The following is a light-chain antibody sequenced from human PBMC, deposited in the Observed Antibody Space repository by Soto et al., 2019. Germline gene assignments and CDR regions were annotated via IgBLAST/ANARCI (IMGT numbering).Light chain of an antibody. J-gene: IGLJ2*01. CDR2: YDS. Sequence: YELTQPPSVSVAPGKTARITCGGNNIGSKSVHWYQQKPGQAPVLVIYYDSDRPSGIPERFSGSNSGNTATLTISRVEAGDEADYYCQVWDRSSDHVVFGGGTKLTVL. CDR1: NIGSKS. CDR3: QVWDRSSDHVV. V-gene: IGLV3-21*04.